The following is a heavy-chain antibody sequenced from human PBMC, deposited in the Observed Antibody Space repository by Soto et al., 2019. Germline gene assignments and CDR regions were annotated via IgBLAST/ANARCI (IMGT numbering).Heavy chain of an antibody. CDR2: IYNSVST. D-gene: IGHD6-19*01. Sequence: SETLSLTCTVSGGSISSYYWSWIRQPPGKGLEWIGYIYNSVSTNYNASLKSRVTISVDTSKNHFSLKLTSVTAADTAVYFCVSHRNYIVVSGSCFDYWSQGTLVTVSS. CDR1: GGSISSYY. CDR3: VSHRNYIVVSGSCFDY. V-gene: IGHV4-59*08. J-gene: IGHJ4*02.